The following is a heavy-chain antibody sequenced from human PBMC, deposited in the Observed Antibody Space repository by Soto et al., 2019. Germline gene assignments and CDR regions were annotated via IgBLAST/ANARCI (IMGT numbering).Heavy chain of an antibody. CDR2: IIPSLGIV. Sequence: QVQLVQSGAEVKKPGSSVKVSCKTSGGTLSSYTVRWVRQAPGQGLEWMGRIIPSLGIVNYAQNFQGRVTITEDKSTGIAYMEPSGLRSEDTAVYYCARDRYYASIGYWAFDYWGQGTLVTVSS. J-gene: IGHJ4*02. D-gene: IGHD3-22*01. CDR1: GGTLSSYT. CDR3: ARDRYYASIGYWAFDY. V-gene: IGHV1-69*08.